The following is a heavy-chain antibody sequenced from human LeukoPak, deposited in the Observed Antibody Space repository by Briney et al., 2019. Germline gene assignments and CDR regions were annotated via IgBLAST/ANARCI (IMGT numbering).Heavy chain of an antibody. V-gene: IGHV2-70*11. Sequence: TLSLTCTVSGASISTYYWSWIRQPPGKALEWLARIDWDDDKYYSTSLKTRLTISKDTSKNQVVLTMTNVDPVDTATYYCARIRVATNSFDYWGQGTLVTVSS. CDR2: IDWDDDK. CDR3: ARIRVATNSFDY. D-gene: IGHD5-12*01. CDR1: GASISTYY. J-gene: IGHJ4*02.